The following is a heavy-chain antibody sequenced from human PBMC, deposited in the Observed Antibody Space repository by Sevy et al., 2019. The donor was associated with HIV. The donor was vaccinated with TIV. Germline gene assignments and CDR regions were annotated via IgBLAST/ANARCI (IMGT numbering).Heavy chain of an antibody. CDR1: GFNFDDYT. Sequence: GGSLRLSCAASGFNFDDYTMHWVRQDPGKGLRWVSLISWDGDNTYYADSVRGRFTISRDNSKNSLYLEMNSLTTEDTALYYRAKDPSRSGTWFFDSWGQGTLVTVSS. D-gene: IGHD3-9*01. V-gene: IGHV3-43*01. CDR3: AKDPSRSGTWFFDS. CDR2: ISWDGDNT. J-gene: IGHJ4*02.